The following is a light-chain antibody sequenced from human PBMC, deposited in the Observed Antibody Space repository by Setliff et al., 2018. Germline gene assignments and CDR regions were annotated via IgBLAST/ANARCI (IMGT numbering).Light chain of an antibody. V-gene: IGLV2-14*01. CDR3: SAYTSSSTYV. CDR2: EVT. J-gene: IGLJ1*01. Sequence: QSALTQPASVSGSPGQSITNSCSGTIGDVGAYDFVSWYQHHPGKAPKLVIYEVTNRPSGISNHFSGSKSGNSASLIISGLQAEDEADYYCSAYTSSSTYVFGTGTKVTVL. CDR1: IGDVGAYDF.